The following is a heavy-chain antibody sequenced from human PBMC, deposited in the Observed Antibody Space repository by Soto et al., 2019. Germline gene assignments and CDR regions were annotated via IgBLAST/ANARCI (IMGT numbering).Heavy chain of an antibody. CDR1: GGSISGYY. J-gene: IGHJ4*02. Sequence: QVQLQESGPGLVKPSETLSLTCTVSGGSISGYYWSWIRQPPGQGLEWIGYIYYSGSTNYNPSLKSRVTISVDTSKNQFSLKLNSVTAADTAVYYCARDDSSGWYYFDYLGQGTLVTVSS. D-gene: IGHD6-19*01. CDR3: ARDDSSGWYYFDY. V-gene: IGHV4-59*01. CDR2: IYYSGST.